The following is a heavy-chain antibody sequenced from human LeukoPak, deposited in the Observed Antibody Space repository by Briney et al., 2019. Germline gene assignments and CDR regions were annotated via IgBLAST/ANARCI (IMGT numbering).Heavy chain of an antibody. CDR2: IYSGGST. J-gene: IGHJ6*02. CDR3: ANEIRYCSGGSCSRLYYYGMDV. CDR1: GFTVSSNY. Sequence: GGSLRLSCAASGFTVSSNYMSWVRQAPGKGLEWVSVIYSGGSTYYADSVKGRFTISRHNSKNTLYLQMNSLRAEDTAVYYCANEIRYCSGGSCSRLYYYGMDVWGQGTTVTVSS. V-gene: IGHV3-53*01. D-gene: IGHD2-15*01.